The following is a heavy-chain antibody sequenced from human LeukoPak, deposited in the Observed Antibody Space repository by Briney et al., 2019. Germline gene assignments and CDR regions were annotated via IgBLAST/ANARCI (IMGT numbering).Heavy chain of an antibody. V-gene: IGHV1-24*01. CDR1: GYTLTELS. J-gene: IGHJ6*03. CDR3: ARERLEFLGSGVFYYYMDV. D-gene: IGHD3-3*02. CDR2: FDPEDGET. Sequence: ASVKVSCKVFGYTLTELSMHWVRQAPGKGLEWMGGFDPEDGETIYAQKFQGRVTMTEDTSTDTAYMELNSLRAEDTAVYYCARERLEFLGSGVFYYYMDVWGKGTTVTISS.